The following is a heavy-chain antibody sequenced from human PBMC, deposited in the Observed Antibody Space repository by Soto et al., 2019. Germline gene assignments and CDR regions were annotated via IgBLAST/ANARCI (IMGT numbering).Heavy chain of an antibody. J-gene: IGHJ5*02. Sequence: QLQLQESGPGLVKPSETLSLTCTVSGGSISSSSFHWGWIRQPQGNGTGWIGSIYYSGSTYYSPSLKSLITITVNTSKNQFSLNLSSVTDADTAVYYCARLERAARTDWLFVPWGQGTLVTVSS. V-gene: IGHV4-39*01. D-gene: IGHD3-9*01. CDR3: ARLERAARTDWLFVP. CDR2: IYYSGST. CDR1: GGSISSSSFH.